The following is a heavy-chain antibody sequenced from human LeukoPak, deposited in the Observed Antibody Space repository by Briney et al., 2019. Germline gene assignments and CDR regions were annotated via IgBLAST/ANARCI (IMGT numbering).Heavy chain of an antibody. V-gene: IGHV1-2*02. CDR1: GYTFTGYY. CDR2: INPNSGGT. Sequence: ASVKVSCKASGYTFTGYYMHWVRQAPGQGLEWMGWINPNSGGTNYAQKFQGRVTMTRDTPISTAYMELSRLRSDDTAVYYCARDPRPYYDFWSGYYTETHFDYWGQGTLVTVSS. CDR3: ARDPRPYYDFWSGYYTETHFDY. J-gene: IGHJ4*02. D-gene: IGHD3-3*01.